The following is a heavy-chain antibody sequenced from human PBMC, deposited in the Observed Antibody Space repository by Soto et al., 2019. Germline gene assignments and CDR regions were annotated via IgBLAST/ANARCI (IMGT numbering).Heavy chain of an antibody. Sequence: HVQLVQSGAEVKKPGSSVKVSCKASGGTFSSSAISWVRQAPGQGLEWMGGIIPMFGTANYAQKFQGRLTITADESTSTAYMELSSLRSEDTAVYYCARNPFRFGSGTYYTSFDYWGQGTLVTVSS. D-gene: IGHD3-10*01. CDR1: GGTFSSSA. J-gene: IGHJ4*02. V-gene: IGHV1-69*12. CDR3: ARNPFRFGSGTYYTSFDY. CDR2: IIPMFGTA.